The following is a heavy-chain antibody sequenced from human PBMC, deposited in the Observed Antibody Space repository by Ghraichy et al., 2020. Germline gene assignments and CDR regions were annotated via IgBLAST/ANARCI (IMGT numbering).Heavy chain of an antibody. CDR3: ARAPVVVVPAAKDYYYYGMDV. J-gene: IGHJ6*02. V-gene: IGHV1-69*13. CDR2: IIPIFGTA. Sequence: SVKVSCKASGGTFSSYAISWVRQAPGQGLEWMGGIIPIFGTANYAQKFQGRVTITADESTRTAYMELSSLRSVDTAVYYCARAPVVVVPAAKDYYYYGMDVWGQGTTVTVSS. D-gene: IGHD2-2*01. CDR1: GGTFSSYA.